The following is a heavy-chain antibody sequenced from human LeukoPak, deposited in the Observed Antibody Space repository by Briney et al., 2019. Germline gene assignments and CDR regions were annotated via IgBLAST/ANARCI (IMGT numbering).Heavy chain of an antibody. CDR1: GMTFTDTW. D-gene: IGHD5-18*01. CDR3: ARGSSRGYSYGRAGVDY. CDR2: ISSSGSTI. J-gene: IGHJ4*02. V-gene: IGHV3-11*04. Sequence: GGSLRLSCAASGMTFTDTWMSWVRQAPGKGLEWVSYISSSGSTIYYADSVKGRFTISRDNAKNSLYLQMNSLRAEDTAVYYCARGSSRGYSYGRAGVDYWGQGTLVTVSS.